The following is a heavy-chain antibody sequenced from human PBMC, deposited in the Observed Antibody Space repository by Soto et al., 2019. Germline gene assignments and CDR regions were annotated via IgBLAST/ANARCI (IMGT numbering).Heavy chain of an antibody. V-gene: IGHV3-30-3*01. J-gene: IGHJ6*02. CDR1: GFTFSSYA. CDR2: ISYDGSNK. Sequence: QVQLVESGGGVVQPGRSLRLSCAASGFTFSSYAMHWVRQAPGKGLEWVAVISYDGSNKYYADSVKGRFTISRDNSKNTPYLQMNRLRAKDTAVYYCAKAKMEEVVSTLWYYRFDVWGQGTTVTVSS. CDR3: AKAKMEEVVSTLWYYRFDV. D-gene: IGHD3-22*01.